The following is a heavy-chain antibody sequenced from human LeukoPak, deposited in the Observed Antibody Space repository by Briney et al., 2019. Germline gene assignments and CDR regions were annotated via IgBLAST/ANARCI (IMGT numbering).Heavy chain of an antibody. CDR1: GGSIKSNNW. CDR3: ARDTAMGTRTLDI. J-gene: IGHJ3*02. Sequence: SGTLSLTCAVSGGSIKSNNWWSWIRQPPGKGLEWIGEIYHSGSTDYNPSLKSRVTISVDKSKNQFSLRLSSVTAADTAVYYCARDTAMGTRTLDIWGQGTMVTVSS. V-gene: IGHV4-4*02. D-gene: IGHD5-18*01. CDR2: IYHSGST.